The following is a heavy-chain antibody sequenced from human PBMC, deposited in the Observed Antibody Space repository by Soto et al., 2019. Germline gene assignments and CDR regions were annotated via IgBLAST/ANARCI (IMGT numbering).Heavy chain of an antibody. CDR3: AKDLYKGPRLAQLRNAFHI. Sequence: EVQLLESGGGLVQPGGSLSLSCAASGFTFSSYAMSWVRQAPGKGLEWVSAISGSGGSTYYEDSVKGRFTISRDNSKNPLYLQKNSLRAEDTAVYYCAKDLYKGPRLAQLRNAFHIWGQGTMVTVSS. CDR2: ISGSGGST. J-gene: IGHJ3*02. D-gene: IGHD3-10*01. V-gene: IGHV3-23*01. CDR1: GFTFSSYA.